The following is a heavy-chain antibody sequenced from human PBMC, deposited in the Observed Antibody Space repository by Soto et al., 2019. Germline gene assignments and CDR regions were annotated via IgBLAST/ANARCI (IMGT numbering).Heavy chain of an antibody. V-gene: IGHV3-49*03. Sequence: GGSLRLSCTASGFTFGDYAMSWFRQAPGKGLEWVGFIRSKAYGGTTEYAASVKGRFTISRDDSKSIAYLQMNSLKTEDTAVYYCTRFDCSSTSCYDNWFDPWGQGTLVTVSS. CDR3: TRFDCSSTSCYDNWFDP. CDR1: GFTFGDYA. D-gene: IGHD2-2*01. CDR2: IRSKAYGGTT. J-gene: IGHJ5*02.